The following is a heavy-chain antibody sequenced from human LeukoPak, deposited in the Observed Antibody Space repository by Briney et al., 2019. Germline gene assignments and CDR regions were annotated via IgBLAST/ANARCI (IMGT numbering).Heavy chain of an antibody. J-gene: IGHJ3*02. Sequence: GGSLRLSCAASGFIFSNYGMHWVRQAPGKRLEWVAVIWNDGSETFHADSVKGRFRIARDNSKNTLYLQMNSLRAEDTAVYYCAREMTHDAFDIWGQGTMVTVSS. V-gene: IGHV3-33*01. D-gene: IGHD2-21*02. CDR2: IWNDGSET. CDR3: AREMTHDAFDI. CDR1: GFIFSNYG.